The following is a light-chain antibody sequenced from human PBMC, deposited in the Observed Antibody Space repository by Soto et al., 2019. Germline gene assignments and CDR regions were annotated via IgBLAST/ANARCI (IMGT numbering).Light chain of an antibody. CDR3: QQYNNWPPDMT. V-gene: IGKV3-15*01. CDR1: QSVGSN. CDR2: GAS. Sequence: EIVMTQSPATLSVSKGERATLSCRASQSVGSNLAWYKQKPGQAHRLLIYGASTRATGIPARFSGSGSGTEFTLTISSLQSEDFAIYFCQQYNNWPPDMTFGQGTKVEIK. J-gene: IGKJ1*01.